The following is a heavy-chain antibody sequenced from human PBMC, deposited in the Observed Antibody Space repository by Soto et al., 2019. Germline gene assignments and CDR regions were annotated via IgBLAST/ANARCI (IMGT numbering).Heavy chain of an antibody. V-gene: IGHV1-69*01. CDR3: ASIGTHNFRNGSGSYPHYYYYYGMDV. J-gene: IGHJ6*02. D-gene: IGHD3-10*01. CDR2: IIPIFGTA. Sequence: QVQLVQSGAEVKKPGSSVKVSCKASGGTFSSYAISWVRQAPGQGLEWMGGIIPIFGTANYAQKFQGRVTLTADESTSTAYMAVSSLRSEDTAVYYCASIGTHNFRNGSGSYPHYYYYYGMDVWGQGTTVTVSS. CDR1: GGTFSSYA.